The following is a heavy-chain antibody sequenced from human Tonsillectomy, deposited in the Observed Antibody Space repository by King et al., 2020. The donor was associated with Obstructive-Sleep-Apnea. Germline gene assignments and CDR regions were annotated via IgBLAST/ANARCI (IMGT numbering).Heavy chain of an antibody. Sequence: VQLVESGAEVKKPGASVKVSCKASGYTFTSYGISWVRQAPGQGLEWMGWISAYNGNPNYAQKLQGIVTMTTDTSTSTAYMELRSLRSDDTAVYYCARDSGPGWELPPDRQYFDLWGRGTLVTVSS. V-gene: IGHV1-18*04. CDR3: ARDSGPGWELPPDRQYFDL. J-gene: IGHJ2*01. D-gene: IGHD1-26*01. CDR2: ISAYNGNP. CDR1: GYTFTSYG.